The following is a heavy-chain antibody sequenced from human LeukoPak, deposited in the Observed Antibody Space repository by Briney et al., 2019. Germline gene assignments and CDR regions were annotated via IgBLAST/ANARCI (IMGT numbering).Heavy chain of an antibody. J-gene: IGHJ4*02. D-gene: IGHD3-10*01. Sequence: SETLSLTCAVYGGSFSGYYWSWIRQPPGKGLEWIGEINHSGSTNYNPSLKSRVTISVDTSKNQFSLKLSSVTAADTAVYYCARGVGYYYGSGARPFDYWGQGTLVTVSS. CDR3: ARGVGYYYGSGARPFDY. V-gene: IGHV4-34*01. CDR1: GGSFSGYY. CDR2: INHSGST.